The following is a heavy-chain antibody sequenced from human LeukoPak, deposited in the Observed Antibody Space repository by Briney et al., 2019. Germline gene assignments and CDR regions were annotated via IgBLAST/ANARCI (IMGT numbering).Heavy chain of an antibody. V-gene: IGHV3-48*03. CDR2: IRNSGTTI. CDR3: ARGPRDLTGYRNGGRCSRTYEI. J-gene: IGHJ4*02. D-gene: IGHD2-15*01. Sequence: PGGSLRLSCVASGFTFSDYEMNWVHQAPGKGLEWISYIRNSGTTIYYADSVKGRFTISRDNAKNSLYLQMNSLRAEDTAVYYCARGPRDLTGYRNGGRCSRTYEIWGQGTVVSVSS. CDR1: GFTFSDYE.